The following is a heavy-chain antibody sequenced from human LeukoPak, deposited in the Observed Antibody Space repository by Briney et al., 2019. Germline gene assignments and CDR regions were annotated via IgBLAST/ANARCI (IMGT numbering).Heavy chain of an antibody. CDR3: ARDSSGWYWDY. V-gene: IGHV3-7*01. Sequence: GGSLRLSCSASGFTFSSYWMSWVRQAPGKGLEWVANINQDGSVKYHVDSVKGRFTISRDNAKNSLYLQMNSLRAEDTAVYYCARDSSGWYWDYWGQGTLVTVSS. D-gene: IGHD6-19*01. J-gene: IGHJ4*02. CDR1: GFTFSSYW. CDR2: INQDGSVK.